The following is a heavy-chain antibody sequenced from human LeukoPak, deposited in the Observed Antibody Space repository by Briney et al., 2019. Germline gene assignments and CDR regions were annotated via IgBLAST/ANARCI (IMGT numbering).Heavy chain of an antibody. CDR1: GYTFTSSG. Sequence: ASVKVSCKASGYTFTSSGISWVRQAPGQGLEWMGWISAYNGNTNYAQKLQGRVTMTTDTSTSTAYMELRSLRSDDTAVYYCARGDDVVVPAATVGSIWFDPWGQGTLVTVSS. J-gene: IGHJ5*02. CDR3: ARGDDVVVPAATVGSIWFDP. CDR2: ISAYNGNT. D-gene: IGHD2-2*01. V-gene: IGHV1-18*01.